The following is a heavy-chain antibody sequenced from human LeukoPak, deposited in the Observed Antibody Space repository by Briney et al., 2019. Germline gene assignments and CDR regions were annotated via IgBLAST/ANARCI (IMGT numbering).Heavy chain of an antibody. J-gene: IGHJ4*02. D-gene: IGHD2-8*02. V-gene: IGHV3-23*01. CDR1: GITFSSYM. CDR3: ASRYCTGGSCYFDY. CDR2: ITGSGDTT. Sequence: GGSLRLSCTASGITFSSYMMTWVRQAPGKGLEWVSIITGSGDTTDYADSVKGRLTVSRDNSKNIVYLQMNTLRVDDTAIYYCASRYCTGGSCYFDYWGQGTLVTVSS.